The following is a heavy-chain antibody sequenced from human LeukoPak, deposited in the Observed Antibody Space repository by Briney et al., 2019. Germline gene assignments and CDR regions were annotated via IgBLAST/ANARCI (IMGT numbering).Heavy chain of an antibody. Sequence: PSETLSLTCTVSGGSISSSGYYWGWIRQPPGKGLEWIGSIYYSGSTYYNPSLKNRVTISVDTSKNQFFLKLSSVTAADTAVYYCARYCSNTSCYIFDYWGQGTLVTVSS. J-gene: IGHJ4*02. CDR3: ARYCSNTSCYIFDY. V-gene: IGHV4-39*01. CDR1: GGSISSSGYY. D-gene: IGHD2-2*01. CDR2: IYYSGST.